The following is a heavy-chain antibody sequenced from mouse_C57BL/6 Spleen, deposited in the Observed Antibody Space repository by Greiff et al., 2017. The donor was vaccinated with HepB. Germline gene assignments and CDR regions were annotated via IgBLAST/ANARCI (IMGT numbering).Heavy chain of an antibody. J-gene: IGHJ2*01. CDR2: IDPSDSET. CDR3: ARLSNSYYFDY. CDR1: GYTFTSYW. D-gene: IGHD2-5*01. Sequence: VQLQQPGAELVRPGSSVKLSCKASGYTFTSYWMHWVKQRPIQGLEWIGNIDPSDSETHYNQKFKDKATLTVDKSSSTAYMQLSSLTSEDSAVYYCARLSNSYYFDYWGQGTTLTVSS. V-gene: IGHV1-52*01.